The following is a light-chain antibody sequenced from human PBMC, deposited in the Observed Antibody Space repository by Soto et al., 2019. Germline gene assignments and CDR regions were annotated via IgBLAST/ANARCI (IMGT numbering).Light chain of an antibody. J-gene: IGKJ1*01. V-gene: IGKV1-17*01. Sequence: DIQMTQSPSSLSASVGDRVTITCRASQDIRNDLGWYQHKPGKAPKRLIYAASSLLRGVPSRFSGSGSGTEFTLTISSLQPEDFATSYCLQHNSYPPWTFGQGTKVEIK. CDR3: LQHNSYPPWT. CDR2: AAS. CDR1: QDIRND.